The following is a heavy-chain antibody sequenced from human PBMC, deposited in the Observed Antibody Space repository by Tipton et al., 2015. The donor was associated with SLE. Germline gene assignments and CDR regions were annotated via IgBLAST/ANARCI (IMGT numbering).Heavy chain of an antibody. Sequence: TLSLTCTVSGGSISSYYWSWIRQPPGKGLEWIGYIYYSGSTYYNPSLKSRVTISVDTSKNQFSLKLSSVTAADTAVYYCARGAGTGYYYYYYMDVWGKGTTVTVSS. CDR1: GGSISSYY. D-gene: IGHD6-13*01. J-gene: IGHJ6*03. CDR3: ARGAGTGYYYYYYMDV. CDR2: IYYSGST. V-gene: IGHV4-59*12.